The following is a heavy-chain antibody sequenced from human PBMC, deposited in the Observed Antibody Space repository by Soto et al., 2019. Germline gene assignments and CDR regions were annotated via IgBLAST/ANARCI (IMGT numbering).Heavy chain of an antibody. J-gene: IGHJ6*02. CDR1: GGSISSSNW. D-gene: IGHD6-6*01. CDR2: IYHSGST. CDR3: AREYSSSSYYYYYGMDV. Sequence: SETLSLTCAVSGGSISSSNWRSWVRQPPGKGLEWSGEIYHSGSTNYNPSLKSRVTISVDKSMNQFSLKLSSVAAADTAVYYCAREYSSSSYYYYYGMDVWGQGTTVTVSS. V-gene: IGHV4-4*02.